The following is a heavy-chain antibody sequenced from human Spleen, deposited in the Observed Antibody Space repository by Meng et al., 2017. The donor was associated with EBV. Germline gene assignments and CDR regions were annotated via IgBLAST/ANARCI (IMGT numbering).Heavy chain of an antibody. CDR1: GGSVSVFY. D-gene: IGHD6-6*01. CDR2: SNHSGST. J-gene: IGHJ5*02. Sequence: QVELQQWGDGLLQPSEPLPLTCAVYGGSVSVFYWIWIRQSPEKGLEWIGESNHSGSTTYNPSLKSRVTISVDTSKDQFSLRLTSVTAADTAIYYCARGRTVARSPWSDPWGQGTLVTVSS. V-gene: IGHV4-34*01. CDR3: ARGRTVARSPWSDP.